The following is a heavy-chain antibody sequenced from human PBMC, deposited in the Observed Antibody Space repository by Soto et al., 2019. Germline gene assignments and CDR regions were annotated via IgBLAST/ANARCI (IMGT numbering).Heavy chain of an antibody. V-gene: IGHV4-59*01. J-gene: IGHJ2*01. D-gene: IGHD3-22*01. CDR2: IYYSGST. Sequence: QVQLQESGPGLVKPSETLSLTCTVSGGSSSSYYWSWIRQPPGKGLEWIGYIYYSGSTNYNPSLKCRVTISVDPSKNPFSLKLSSVTAADTAVYYCAHMRADSSGYYSPPPWYFDLWGRGTLVTVSS. CDR3: AHMRADSSGYYSPPPWYFDL. CDR1: GGSSSSYY.